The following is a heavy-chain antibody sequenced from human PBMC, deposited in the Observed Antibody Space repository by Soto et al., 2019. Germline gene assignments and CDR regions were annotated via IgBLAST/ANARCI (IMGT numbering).Heavy chain of an antibody. CDR1: GFSLSTSGVG. CDR3: AHSKGIAAAVSNWFDP. V-gene: IGHV2-5*01. J-gene: IGHJ5*02. CDR2: IYWNDDK. Sequence: QITLKESGPTLVNPTQTLTLTCTFSGFSLSTSGVGVGWIRQPPGKALEWLALIYWNDDKRYSPSLKSRLTITKDTSKNQVVLTMTNMDPVDTATYYCAHSKGIAAAVSNWFDPWGQGTLVTVSS. D-gene: IGHD6-13*01.